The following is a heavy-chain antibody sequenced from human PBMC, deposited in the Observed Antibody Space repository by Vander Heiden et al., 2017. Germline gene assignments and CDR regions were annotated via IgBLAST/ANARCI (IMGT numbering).Heavy chain of an antibody. CDR3: ARAPHPSGSYYFTVY. CDR2: ISSNSSYI. D-gene: IGHD1-26*01. Sequence: EVQLVESGGGLVKPGGSLRLPCAASGFTLSSYSMNWVRQAPGKGLEWVSSISSNSSYIYYADSVKGRFTISRDNAKNSLYLQMNSLRAEDTAAYYCARAPHPSGSYYFTVYWGQGTLVTVSS. CDR1: GFTLSSYS. V-gene: IGHV3-21*01. J-gene: IGHJ4*02.